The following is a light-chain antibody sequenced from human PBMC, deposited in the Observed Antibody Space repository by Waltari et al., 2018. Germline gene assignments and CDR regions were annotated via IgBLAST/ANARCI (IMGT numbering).Light chain of an antibody. CDR3: QQYKSYSWT. CDR2: KAS. CDR1: QHIGAY. Sequence: DIQMSPSPSTLSAFVGDSVTITCRASQHIGAYLAWYQQIPGRAPKLLMSKASKVETGVPSRFSGSGSGTDFTLTISNLLPDDFATYYCQQYKSYSWTFGQGTKVEIK. V-gene: IGKV1-5*03. J-gene: IGKJ1*01.